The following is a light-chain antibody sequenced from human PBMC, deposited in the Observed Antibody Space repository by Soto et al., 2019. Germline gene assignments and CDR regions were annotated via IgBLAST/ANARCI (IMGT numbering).Light chain of an antibody. V-gene: IGLV2-23*03. CDR2: AGN. Sequence: QSALTQPASVSGSPGQSITVSCTGSSADIGTYNLVSWYQQHPGKAPKVIIYAGNRRPSGVSDRFSGSQSGNTASLTISGLQTEDEGDYYCCSYANYNTVVPFGGGTKLTVL. CDR3: CSYANYNTVVP. J-gene: IGLJ2*01. CDR1: SADIGTYNL.